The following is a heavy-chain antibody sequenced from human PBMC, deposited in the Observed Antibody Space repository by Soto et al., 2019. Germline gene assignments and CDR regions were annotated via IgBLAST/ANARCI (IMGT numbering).Heavy chain of an antibody. J-gene: IGHJ4*02. CDR2: IYYRGNA. D-gene: IGHD5-12*01. V-gene: IGHV4-39*01. Sequence: SETLSLTCSVSDDSINSDKYYWGWIRQPPGKGLEWIGSIYYRGNAYYNTSLQTRVTISLDKSKRQITMKQNSVTAADSAVYFCARLEGLATISYYFDFWGPGALVTVSS. CDR3: ARLEGLATISYYFDF. CDR1: DDSINSDKYY.